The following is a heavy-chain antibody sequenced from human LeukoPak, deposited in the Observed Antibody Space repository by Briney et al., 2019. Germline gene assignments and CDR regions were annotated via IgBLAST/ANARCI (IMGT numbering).Heavy chain of an antibody. CDR1: GFTFSDYY. D-gene: IGHD6-13*01. CDR3: AREIAADGTDY. J-gene: IGHJ4*02. V-gene: IGHV3-11*05. Sequence: GGSLRLSCAASGFTFSDYYMSWIRQAPGKGLEWVSYISSRCSPTSYADSVKGRFTISRDNVKKSLYLQMNSLRAEDTAVYYCAREIAADGTDYWGQGTLVTVSS. CDR2: ISSRCSPT.